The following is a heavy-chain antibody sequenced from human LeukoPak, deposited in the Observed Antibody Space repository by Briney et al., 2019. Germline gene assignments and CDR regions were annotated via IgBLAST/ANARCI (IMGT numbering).Heavy chain of an antibody. J-gene: IGHJ4*02. CDR2: INPSGGST. D-gene: IGHD3-22*01. CDR1: GYTFTSYA. V-gene: IGHV1-46*01. CDR3: ARGRYLRDSSDRGLDY. Sequence: GASVKVSCKASGYTFTSYAMNWVRQAPGQGLEWMGIINPSGGSTSYAQKFQGRVTMTRDTSTSTVYMELSSLRSEDTAVYYCARGRYLRDSSDRGLDYWGQGTLVTVSS.